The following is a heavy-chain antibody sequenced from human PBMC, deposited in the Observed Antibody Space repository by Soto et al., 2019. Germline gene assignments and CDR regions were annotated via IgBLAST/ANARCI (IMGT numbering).Heavy chain of an antibody. CDR3: AKGTIAASGSFDY. J-gene: IGHJ4*02. CDR2: VNATGGGS. CDR1: GYTFTAYY. Sequence: ASVKVSCKASGYTFTAYYMHWVRQAPGQGLEGMGIVNATGGGSSYAQKSQGRVTLTRDKYTNTVYMELNSLRSEDKAVYYCAKGTIAASGSFDYWGQGTLVTVSS. V-gene: IGHV1-46*01. D-gene: IGHD6-13*01.